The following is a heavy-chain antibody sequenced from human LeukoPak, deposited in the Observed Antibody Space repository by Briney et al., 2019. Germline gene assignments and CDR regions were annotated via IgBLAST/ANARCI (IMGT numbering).Heavy chain of an antibody. CDR1: GGTFSSYA. J-gene: IGHJ4*02. Sequence: ASVKVSCKASGGTFSSYAISWVRQAPGQGLEWMGWMNPNSGNTGYAQKFQGRVTMTRNTSISTAYMELSSLRSEDTAVYYRATRGGSSDFDYWGQGTLVTVSS. CDR2: MNPNSGNT. V-gene: IGHV1-8*02. D-gene: IGHD6-6*01. CDR3: ATRGGSSDFDY.